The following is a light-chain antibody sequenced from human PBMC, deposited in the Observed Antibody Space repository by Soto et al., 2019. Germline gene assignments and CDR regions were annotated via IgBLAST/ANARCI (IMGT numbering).Light chain of an antibody. V-gene: IGLV2-14*03. CDR1: SSDVGGFNY. CDR3: NSYTSSSTYV. J-gene: IGLJ1*01. CDR2: DVT. Sequence: QSVLAKPASVSGSPGQSITISCTGTSSDVGGFNYVAWYQQHPGKAPKLMIYDVTNRPSGVSYRFSGSKSGNSAFLTISGLQAEDEADYYCNSYTSSSTYVFGTGTKVTV.